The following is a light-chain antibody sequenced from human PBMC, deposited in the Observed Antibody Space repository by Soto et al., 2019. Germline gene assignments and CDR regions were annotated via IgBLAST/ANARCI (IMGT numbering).Light chain of an antibody. CDR2: DVS. CDR3: SSYTTSNTRQIV. CDR1: SSDVGGYNY. J-gene: IGLJ1*01. Sequence: QSVLTQPASVSGSPGQSITISCTGTSSDVGGYNYVSWYQHHPGKAPKLMIYDVSNRPSGVSNRFSGSKSGNTASLTISGLQPEDEADYYGSSYTTSNTRQIVLGTGTKVTVL. V-gene: IGLV2-14*03.